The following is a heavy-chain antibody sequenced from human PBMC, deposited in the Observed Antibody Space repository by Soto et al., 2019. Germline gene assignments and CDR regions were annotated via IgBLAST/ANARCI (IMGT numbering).Heavy chain of an antibody. J-gene: IGHJ4*02. Sequence: GGSLRLSCAASGFTFSSYSMNWVRQAPGKGLEWVSSISSSSSYIYYADSVKGRFTISRDNAKNSLYLQMNSLRAEDTAVYYCASRRSDYGSGSPFDYWGQGTLVTVSS. CDR3: ASRRSDYGSGSPFDY. CDR1: GFTFSSYS. D-gene: IGHD3-10*01. CDR2: ISSSSSYI. V-gene: IGHV3-21*01.